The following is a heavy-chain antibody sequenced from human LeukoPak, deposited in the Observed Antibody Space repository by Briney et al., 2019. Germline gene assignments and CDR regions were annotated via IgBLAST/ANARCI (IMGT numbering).Heavy chain of an antibody. V-gene: IGHV3-23*01. CDR2: ISGGTTH. CDR1: GFTFSSYA. CDR3: VRGPEYYYDSSSGNY. Sequence: GGSLRLSCAASGFTFSSYAMGWVRQAPGKGLEWVSDISGGTTHFYSDSAKGRFTISRDNSKNTLYLQMNSLRAEDTAVYYCVRGPEYYYDSSSGNYWGQGTLVTVSS. J-gene: IGHJ4*02. D-gene: IGHD3-22*01.